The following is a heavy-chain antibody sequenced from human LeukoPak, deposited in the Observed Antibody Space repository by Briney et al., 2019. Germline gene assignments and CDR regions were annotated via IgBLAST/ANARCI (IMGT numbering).Heavy chain of an antibody. D-gene: IGHD3-3*01. CDR1: GFTFSDYY. J-gene: IGHJ4*02. CDR3: ASNYDFWSGYSFDY. Sequence: PGGSLRLSCAASGFTFSDYYMSWIRQAPGKGLEWVSYISSSGSTIYYADSVKGRFTISRDNAKNSLYLQMNSLRAEDTAVYYCASNYDFWSGYSFDYWGQGTLVTVSS. V-gene: IGHV3-11*01. CDR2: ISSSGSTI.